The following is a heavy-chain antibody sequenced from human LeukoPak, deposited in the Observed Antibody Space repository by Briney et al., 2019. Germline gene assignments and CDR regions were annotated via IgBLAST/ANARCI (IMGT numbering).Heavy chain of an antibody. CDR3: ARQLGHYSSSWSPPHYFDY. CDR2: ISSSSSSM. J-gene: IGHJ4*02. V-gene: IGHV3-48*04. Sequence: PGGSLRLSCAASGFTFSSYSMSWVRQAPGKGLEWVSFISSSSSSMYYADSVKGRFTISRDNAKNSLYLQMNSLRAEDTAVYYCARQLGHYSSSWSPPHYFDYWGQGTLVTVSS. CDR1: GFTFSSYS. D-gene: IGHD6-13*01.